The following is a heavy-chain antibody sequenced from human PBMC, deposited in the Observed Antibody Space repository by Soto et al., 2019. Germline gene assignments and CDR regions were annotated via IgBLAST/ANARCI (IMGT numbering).Heavy chain of an antibody. Sequence: EVQLVESGGGLVQPGGSLRLSCAASGFTFSGYWMTWVRQAPGKGLEGVANISPDGSEEYYVDSVKGRFTISRDNAKNSVYLQMNSLRGEDTDLYYSRRDLNHDTGPWGQGTQVTVSS. V-gene: IGHV3-7*04. CDR3: RRDLNHDTGP. CDR1: GFTFSGYW. D-gene: IGHD2-8*02. CDR2: ISPDGSEE. J-gene: IGHJ5*02.